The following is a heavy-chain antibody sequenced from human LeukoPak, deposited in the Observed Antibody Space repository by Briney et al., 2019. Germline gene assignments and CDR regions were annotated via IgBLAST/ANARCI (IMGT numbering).Heavy chain of an antibody. CDR3: ARGGTRDLLLDP. J-gene: IGHJ5*02. D-gene: IGHD3-16*01. V-gene: IGHV4-4*07. CDR2: VYPTGKT. CDR1: GGSINNNY. Sequence: PSETLSLTCSVSGGSINNNYWSWIRQSAGKGLEWIGRVYPTGKTHYNPSLLGRVTMSVDTSSSQVSLRLNSVTATDKAVYYCARGGTRDLLLDPWGQGTLVTVSS.